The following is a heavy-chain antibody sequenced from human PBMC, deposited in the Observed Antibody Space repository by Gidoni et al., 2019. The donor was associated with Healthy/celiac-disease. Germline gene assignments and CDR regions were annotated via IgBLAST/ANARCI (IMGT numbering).Heavy chain of an antibody. CDR1: GFTFSSYW. CDR2: IKQDGSEK. D-gene: IGHD3-22*01. Sequence: EVQLVESGGGLVQPGVSLRLSCATAGFTFSSYWMSWVRQAPGKGLEWVANIKQDGSEKYYVDSVKGRFTISRDNAKNSLYLQMNSLRAEDTAVYYCARVRPKTYYYDSSGYSYWGQGTLVTVSS. CDR3: ARVRPKTYYYDSSGYSY. V-gene: IGHV3-7*01. J-gene: IGHJ4*02.